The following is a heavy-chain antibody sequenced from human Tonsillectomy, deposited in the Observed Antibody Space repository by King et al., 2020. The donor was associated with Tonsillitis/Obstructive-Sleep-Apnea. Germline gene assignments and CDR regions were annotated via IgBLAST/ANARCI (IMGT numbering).Heavy chain of an antibody. Sequence: LQLQESGSGLVKPSQTLSLTCAVSGGSISSGGYSWSWIRQPPGKGLEWIGYIYHSGSTYYNPSLKSRVTISVDSSKNQFSLKLSFVTAADTAVYYCAREAWGSSGFYLDYWGQGTLVTVSS. V-gene: IGHV4-30-2*01. D-gene: IGHD3-22*01. CDR3: AREAWGSSGFYLDY. CDR1: GGSISSGGYS. J-gene: IGHJ4*02. CDR2: IYHSGST.